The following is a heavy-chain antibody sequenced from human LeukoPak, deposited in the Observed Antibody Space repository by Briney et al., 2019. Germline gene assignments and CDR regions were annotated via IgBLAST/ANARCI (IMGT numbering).Heavy chain of an antibody. CDR3: ARDSLARPLGY. CDR1: GFTFSDYY. V-gene: IGHV3-11*01. D-gene: IGHD6-6*01. Sequence: GGSLRFSCAASGFTFSDYYMSWIRQAPGKGLEWVSFISSSGSTIYYADSVKGRFTISRDNAKNSQYLQMNSLRAEDTAVYYCARDSLARPLGYWGQGTLVTVSS. J-gene: IGHJ4*02. CDR2: ISSSGSTI.